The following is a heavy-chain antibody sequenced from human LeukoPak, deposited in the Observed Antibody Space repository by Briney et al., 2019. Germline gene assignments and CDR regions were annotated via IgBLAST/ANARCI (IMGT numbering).Heavy chain of an antibody. V-gene: IGHV3-23*01. D-gene: IGHD5-12*01. CDR3: AKGRGYSGYDSNDY. Sequence: GGSLRLSCAASAITFSTYATSWVRQAPGKGLECVSVISGGAGSTYYADSVKGRFTISRDNSKNTLYLQMNSLRAEDTAVYYCAKGRGYSGYDSNDYWGQGTLVTVSS. CDR2: ISGGAGST. J-gene: IGHJ4*02. CDR1: AITFSTYA.